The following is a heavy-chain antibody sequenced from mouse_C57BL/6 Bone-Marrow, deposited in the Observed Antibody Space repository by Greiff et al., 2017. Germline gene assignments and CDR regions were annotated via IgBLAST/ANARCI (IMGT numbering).Heavy chain of an antibody. J-gene: IGHJ3*01. CDR1: GYSITSGYY. CDR3: ARGGV. Sequence: DVKLQESGPGLVKPSQSLSLTCSVTGYSITSGYYWNWIRQFPGNKLEWMGYISYDGSNNYNPSLKNRISITRDTSKNQFFLKLNAVTTEDTATYYCARGGVRGQGTLVTVSA. V-gene: IGHV3-6*01. D-gene: IGHD2-13*01. CDR2: ISYDGSN.